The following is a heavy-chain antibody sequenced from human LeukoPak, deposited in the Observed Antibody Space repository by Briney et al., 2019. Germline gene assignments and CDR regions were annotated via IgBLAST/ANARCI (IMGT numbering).Heavy chain of an antibody. J-gene: IGHJ5*02. CDR2: INHSGST. D-gene: IGHD2-2*01. CDR3: ARVFVVVPAAYNWFDP. Sequence: KPSETLSLTCTVSGGSISSYYWSWIRQPPGKGLEWIGEINHSGSTNYNPSLKSRVTISVDTSKNQFSLKLSSVTAADTAVYYCARVFVVVPAAYNWFDPWGQGTLVTVSS. V-gene: IGHV4-34*01. CDR1: GGSISSYY.